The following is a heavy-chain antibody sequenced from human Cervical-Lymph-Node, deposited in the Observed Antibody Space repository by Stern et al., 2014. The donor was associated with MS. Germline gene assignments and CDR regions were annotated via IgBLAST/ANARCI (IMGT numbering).Heavy chain of an antibody. Sequence: VQLVQYGAEVKDPGASVKVSCKASGYSFISHAMHWVRQAPGQTFEWMGWINGDNGNTKYSQKLQGRVTITRDKTTSTAYMELSSLTSEDTAVYYCARAGYCSPSTCSDAFDIWGQGTMVTVSS. D-gene: IGHD2-15*01. CDR3: ARAGYCSPSTCSDAFDI. CDR2: INGDNGNT. V-gene: IGHV1-3*01. CDR1: GYSFISHA. J-gene: IGHJ3*02.